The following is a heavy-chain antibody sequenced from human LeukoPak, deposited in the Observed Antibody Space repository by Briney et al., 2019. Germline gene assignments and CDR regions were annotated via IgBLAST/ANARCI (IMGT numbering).Heavy chain of an antibody. Sequence: GRSLRLSCAASGFTFSAYVMHWVRQAPGKGLEWVAVISYDGSNKYYADSVKGRFTISGDKSKDTLYLQMNSLRPEDTAVYYCARGPGPIAGAKNPFDIWGQGTMVTVSS. D-gene: IGHD1-26*01. CDR1: GFTFSAYV. J-gene: IGHJ3*02. CDR2: ISYDGSNK. V-gene: IGHV3-30*01. CDR3: ARGPGPIAGAKNPFDI.